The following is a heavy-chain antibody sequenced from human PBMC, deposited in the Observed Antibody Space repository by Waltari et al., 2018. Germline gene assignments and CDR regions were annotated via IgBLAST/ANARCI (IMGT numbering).Heavy chain of an antibody. CDR1: GFTFSSYG. CDR2: IGGSGGRT. CDR3: AKSSGDDQVPRPHDY. Sequence: EAQLLESGGGLAQPGGSLSLCCSASGFTFSSYGMNRGRKAPGKGLEWVSGIGGSGGRTYYVDSVRGRFTISRDNSRNTLYLQMNSLRAEDTAVYYCAKSSGDDQVPRPHDYWGQGTLVTVSS. V-gene: IGHV3-23*01. D-gene: IGHD2-2*01. J-gene: IGHJ4*02.